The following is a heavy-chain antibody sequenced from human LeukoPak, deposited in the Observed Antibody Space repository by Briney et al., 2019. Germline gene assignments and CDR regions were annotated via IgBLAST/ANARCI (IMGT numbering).Heavy chain of an antibody. D-gene: IGHD3-22*01. Sequence: SETLSLTCTVSGGSISSHYWSWIRQPPGKGLEWIGYIYYSGCTNYNPSLKSRVTISVDTSKNQFSLKLSSVTAADTAVYYCARDGSEYYYDSSGYPGGFDYWGQGTLVTASS. CDR2: IYYSGCT. J-gene: IGHJ4*02. V-gene: IGHV4-59*11. CDR1: GGSISSHY. CDR3: ARDGSEYYYDSSGYPGGFDY.